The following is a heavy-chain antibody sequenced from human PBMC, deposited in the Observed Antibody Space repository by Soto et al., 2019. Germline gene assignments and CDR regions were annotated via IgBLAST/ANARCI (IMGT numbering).Heavy chain of an antibody. J-gene: IGHJ5*02. V-gene: IGHV3-21*01. CDR3: TRAASRDSRARGWFQX. CDR1: GFTFRSFT. Sequence: LSICCAASGFTFRSFTMNWFRQAPGKGLEWVSTISSNSAYIYYTDALRGRFTISRDNAKNSLHLQMNSLRAEDTAVYYCTRAASRDSRARGWFQXWGPGTLVTVSX. CDR2: ISSNSAYI. D-gene: IGHD3-10*01.